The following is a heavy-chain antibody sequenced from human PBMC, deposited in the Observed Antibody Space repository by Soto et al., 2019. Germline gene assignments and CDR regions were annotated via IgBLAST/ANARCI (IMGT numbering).Heavy chain of an antibody. J-gene: IGHJ6*03. D-gene: IGHD2-2*01. CDR2: TYYRSKWYN. Sequence: SQTLSLTCAISGDSVSSNSAGWNWIRQTPSRGLEWLGRTYYRSKWYNDYAVSVKSRITINPDTSKNQFSLQLNSVTPEDTAVYYCARGRAYCSSTSCYLGRYYYYYMDVWGKGTTVTSP. CDR1: GDSVSSNSAG. V-gene: IGHV6-1*01. CDR3: ARGRAYCSSTSCYLGRYYYYYMDV.